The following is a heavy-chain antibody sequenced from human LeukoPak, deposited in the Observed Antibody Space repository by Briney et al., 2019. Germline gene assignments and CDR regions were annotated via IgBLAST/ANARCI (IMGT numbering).Heavy chain of an antibody. CDR1: GYTFTRYY. CDR3: ARAYCSSTSCYFDY. J-gene: IGHJ4*02. CDR2: INPNSGGT. Sequence: GASVKVSCKASGYTFTRYYMHWVGQAPGQGLEWMGWINPNSGGTNYAQKFQGRVTMTRDTSISTAYMELSRLRSDDTAVYYCARAYCSSTSCYFDYWGQGTLVTVSS. V-gene: IGHV1-2*02. D-gene: IGHD2-2*01.